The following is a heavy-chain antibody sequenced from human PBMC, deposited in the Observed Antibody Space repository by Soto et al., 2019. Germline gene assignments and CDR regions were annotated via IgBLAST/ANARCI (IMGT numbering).Heavy chain of an antibody. J-gene: IGHJ3*02. CDR2: INPNSGGT. Sequence: QVQLVQSGAEVKKPGASVKVSCKASGYTFTGYYMHWVRQAPGQGLEWMEWINPNSGGTNYAQKFQGRVTMTRDTSISTAYMELSRLRSDDTAVYYCALTTVTTWAEPYDAFDIWGQGTMVTVSS. CDR3: ALTTVTTWAEPYDAFDI. V-gene: IGHV1-2*02. CDR1: GYTFTGYY. D-gene: IGHD4-17*01.